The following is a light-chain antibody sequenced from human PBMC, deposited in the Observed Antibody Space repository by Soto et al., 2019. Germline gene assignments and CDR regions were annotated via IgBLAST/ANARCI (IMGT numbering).Light chain of an antibody. CDR1: QSINAW. J-gene: IGKJ1*01. CDR3: QQYHRYST. Sequence: DIQMTQSPSSVSASVGDRVTITCRASQSINAWLAWYQQKPGKAPKLLIYDVSTLDSGVPSRFSGSASGTEFTLTISYLESDDFATYYCQQYHRYSTFGQGTKVDIK. V-gene: IGKV1-5*01. CDR2: DVS.